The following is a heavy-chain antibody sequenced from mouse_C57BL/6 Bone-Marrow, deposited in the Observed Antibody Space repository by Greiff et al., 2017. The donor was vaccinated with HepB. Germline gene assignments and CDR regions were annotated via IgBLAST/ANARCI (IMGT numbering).Heavy chain of an antibody. CDR3: ARRGLRRGGMDY. CDR1: GFTFSSYT. J-gene: IGHJ4*01. CDR2: ISGGGGNT. D-gene: IGHD2-12*01. Sequence: EVQRVESGGGLVKPGGSLKLSCAASGFTFSSYTMSWVRQTPEKRLEWVATISGGGGNTYYPDSVKGRFPISRDNAKNTLYLQMSSLRSEDTALYYCARRGLRRGGMDYWGQGTSVTVSS. V-gene: IGHV5-9*01.